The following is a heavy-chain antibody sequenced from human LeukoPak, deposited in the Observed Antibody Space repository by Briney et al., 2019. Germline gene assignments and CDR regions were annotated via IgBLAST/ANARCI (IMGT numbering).Heavy chain of an antibody. D-gene: IGHD6-13*01. CDR1: GFTVSSDA. CDR2: IDSSSSTI. V-gene: IGHV3-48*01. J-gene: IGHJ6*02. Sequence: GGSLRLSCAASGFTVSSDAMNWARRAPGRGLEWLSYIDSSSSTIYYADSVKGRFTISRDNAKNSLYLQMNSLRAEDTAVFYCARGGARSSSYYYYGMDVWGLGTTVTVSS. CDR3: ARGGARSSSYYYYGMDV.